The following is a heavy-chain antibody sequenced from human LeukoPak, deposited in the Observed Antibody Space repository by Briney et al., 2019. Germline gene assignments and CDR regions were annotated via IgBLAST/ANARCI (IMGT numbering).Heavy chain of an antibody. J-gene: IGHJ4*02. CDR1: GFTFSKYA. D-gene: IGHD2-2*01. V-gene: IGHV3-30*04. CDR3: ARDLCLPYCGTTSCPAVDY. Sequence: GKSLRLSCAASGFTFSKYAVHWVRQAPGKGLEWVAVISYDGRKKYYADSVKGRFTLFRDNSKNTLYLQMNSLRAEDTAVYYCARDLCLPYCGTTSCPAVDYWGQGTLVTVSS. CDR2: ISYDGRKK.